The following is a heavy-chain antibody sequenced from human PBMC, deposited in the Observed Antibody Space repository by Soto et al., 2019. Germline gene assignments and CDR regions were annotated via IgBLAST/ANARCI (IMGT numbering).Heavy chain of an antibody. CDR1: RESIYSAGYD. J-gene: IGHJ5*02. Sequence: LSCALSRESIYSAGYDWSWKRQHPGKGLEWIGYIYYSGSTYYNPSLKSRVTISVDTSKNQFSLKLSSVSAADTAVYYCARGVVAAQYNGFDPWGKGTLVTVST. CDR2: IYYSGST. D-gene: IGHD2-15*01. V-gene: IGHV4-31*11. CDR3: ARGVVAAQYNGFDP.